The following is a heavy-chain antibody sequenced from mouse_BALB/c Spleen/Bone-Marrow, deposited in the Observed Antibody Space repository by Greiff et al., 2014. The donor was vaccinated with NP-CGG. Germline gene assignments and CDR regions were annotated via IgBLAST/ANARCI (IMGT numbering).Heavy chain of an antibody. CDR3: ARWLLPYGLDY. J-gene: IGHJ4*01. Sequence: EVQRLESGAELVKPGASVKLSCTASGFNIKDTYMHWVKQRPEQGLEWIGRIDPANGNTKYDPKFQGKATITADTSSNTAYLQLSSLTSEDTAVYYCARWLLPYGLDYWGQGTSVTVSS. CDR2: IDPANGNT. D-gene: IGHD2-3*01. V-gene: IGHV14-3*02. CDR1: GFNIKDTY.